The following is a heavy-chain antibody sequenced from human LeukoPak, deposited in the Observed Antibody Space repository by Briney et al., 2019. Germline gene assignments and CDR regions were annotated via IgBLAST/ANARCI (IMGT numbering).Heavy chain of an antibody. CDR2: ISSSSSYI. D-gene: IGHD3-3*01. J-gene: IGHJ5*02. Sequence: GGSLRLSCAASGFTFSSYSMNWVRQAPGKGLEWVSSISSSSSYIYYADSVKGRFTISRDNAKNSLYLQMNSLRAEDTAVYYCARTVKGVLSYYDFWSGYFYPDNWFDPWGQGTLVTVSS. CDR1: GFTFSSYS. V-gene: IGHV3-21*01. CDR3: ARTVKGVLSYYDFWSGYFYPDNWFDP.